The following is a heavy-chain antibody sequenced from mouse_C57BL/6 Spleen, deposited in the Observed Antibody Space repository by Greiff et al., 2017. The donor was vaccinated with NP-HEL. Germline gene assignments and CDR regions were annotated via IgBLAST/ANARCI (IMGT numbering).Heavy chain of an antibody. CDR3: ARYWDPHYFDY. CDR1: GYAFSSSW. Sequence: QVQLQQSGPELVKPGASVKISCKASGYAFSSSWMNWVKQRPGKGLEWIGRIYPGDGDTNYNGKFKGKATLTADKSSSTAYMQLSSLTSEDSAVYFCARYWDPHYFDYWGQGTTLTVSS. D-gene: IGHD4-1*01. V-gene: IGHV1-82*01. CDR2: IYPGDGDT. J-gene: IGHJ2*01.